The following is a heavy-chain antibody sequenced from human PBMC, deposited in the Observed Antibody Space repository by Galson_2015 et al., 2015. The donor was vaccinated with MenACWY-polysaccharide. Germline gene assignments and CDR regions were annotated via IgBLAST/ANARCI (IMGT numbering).Heavy chain of an antibody. CDR3: AGLMAGSPFGWFDP. CDR1: GGSISSYR. Sequence: ETLSLTCTVSGGSISSYRWTWIRQPPGTGLECIGYICYTGTTKYNPSLTSRVTISVDTSKKYFSLKLSSVTAADTAVYYCAGLMAGSPFGWFDPWGQGTLVTVSS. V-gene: IGHV4-59*01. J-gene: IGHJ5*02. D-gene: IGHD6-19*01. CDR2: ICYTGTT.